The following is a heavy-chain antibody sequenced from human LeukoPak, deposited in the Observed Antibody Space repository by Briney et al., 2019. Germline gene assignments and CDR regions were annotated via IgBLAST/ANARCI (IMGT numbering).Heavy chain of an antibody. CDR2: ISAYNSNT. CDR3: ARDLSATMVRGAIDY. V-gene: IGHV1-18*01. D-gene: IGHD3-10*01. Sequence: ASVKVSCKASGYTFTSYGINWVRQAPGQGLEWMGWISAYNSNTHYAQKLQGRVTMTTDTSTSTAYMEVRSLRSDDTAVYYCARDLSATMVRGAIDYWGQGTLVTVSS. CDR1: GYTFTSYG. J-gene: IGHJ4*02.